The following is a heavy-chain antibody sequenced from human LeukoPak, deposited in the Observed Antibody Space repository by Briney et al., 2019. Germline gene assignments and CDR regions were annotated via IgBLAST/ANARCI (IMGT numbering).Heavy chain of an antibody. CDR2: IYTSGST. CDR1: GGSISSGGYY. CDR3: ARDRVVVTARQNYYMDV. Sequence: PSQTLSLTCTVSGGSISSGGYYWSWIRQPGGKGLEWIGHIYTSGSTNYNPSLKSRVTISVDTSKNQFSLKLSSVTAADTAVYYCARDRVVVTARQNYYMDVWGKGTTVTASS. V-gene: IGHV4-61*09. D-gene: IGHD2-15*01. J-gene: IGHJ6*03.